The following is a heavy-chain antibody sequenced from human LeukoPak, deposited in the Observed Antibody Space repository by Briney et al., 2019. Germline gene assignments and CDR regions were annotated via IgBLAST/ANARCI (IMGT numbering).Heavy chain of an antibody. CDR1: GGSISGYY. J-gene: IGHJ6*02. V-gene: IGHV4-59*12. CDR3: AKESHYYGSGPEMDV. D-gene: IGHD3-10*01. Sequence: KTSETLSLTCSVSGGSISGYYWSWIRQPPGKGLEWIGYIYYSGSTNYNPSLKSRVTISVDTSKNQFSLKLSSVTAADTAVYYCAKESHYYGSGPEMDVWGQGTTVTVSS. CDR2: IYYSGST.